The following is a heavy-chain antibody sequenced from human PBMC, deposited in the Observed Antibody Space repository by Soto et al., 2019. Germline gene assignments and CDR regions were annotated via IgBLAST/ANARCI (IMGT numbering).Heavy chain of an antibody. CDR1: GGSISSYY. V-gene: IGHV4-59*01. CDR3: ARDGLGLVY. CDR2: IYYSGST. D-gene: IGHD3-16*01. J-gene: IGHJ4*02. Sequence: SETLSLTCTVSGGSISSYYWSWIRQPPGKGLEWIGYIYYSGSTNYNPSLKSRVTISVDTSKNQFSLKLSSVTAADTAAYYCARDGLGLVYWGQGTLVTVSS.